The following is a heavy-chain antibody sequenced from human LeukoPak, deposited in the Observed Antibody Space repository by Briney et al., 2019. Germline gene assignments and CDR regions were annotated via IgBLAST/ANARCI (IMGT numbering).Heavy chain of an antibody. J-gene: IGHJ4*02. CDR3: HTPTSGNNDF. CDR1: AFGSPGFD. V-gene: IGHV3-30*02. D-gene: IGHD5-18*01. CDR2: IRNDGSDT. Sequence: GRSRRLSSTASAFGSPGFDMPWVPDALGPGLEGVAFIRNDGSDTYYADSVKGRFTISRDNSKSALYLQMNSLTTEDTAVYYCHTPTSGNNDFWGQGTLVTVSS.